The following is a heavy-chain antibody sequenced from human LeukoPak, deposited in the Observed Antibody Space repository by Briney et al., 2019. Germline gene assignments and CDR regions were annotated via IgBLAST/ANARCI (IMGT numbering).Heavy chain of an antibody. Sequence: PSETLSLTCTVSGGSISSYYWSWIRQPAGKGLEWIGRIYTSGSTNYNPSLKSRVTMSVDTSKNQFSLKLSSVTAADTAVYYCARDPGPYDYPFVPTWGQGTMVTVSS. CDR1: GGSISSYY. CDR3: ARDPGPYDYPFVPT. D-gene: IGHD3-3*01. J-gene: IGHJ3*01. CDR2: IYTSGST. V-gene: IGHV4-4*07.